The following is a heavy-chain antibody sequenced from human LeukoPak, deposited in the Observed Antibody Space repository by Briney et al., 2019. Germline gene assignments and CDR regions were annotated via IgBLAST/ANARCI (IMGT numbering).Heavy chain of an antibody. V-gene: IGHV4-59*08. Sequence: SETLSLTCTVSGGSICSFYWSWIRQPPGKGLEWIGYIYYNGNTDYNPSLKSRVTISVDTSKNQFSLKLSSVTASDTAVYYCARTQPFGYSYGPYFDYWGQGTLVTVSS. CDR3: ARTQPFGYSYGPYFDY. D-gene: IGHD5-18*01. CDR2: IYYNGNT. CDR1: GGSICSFY. J-gene: IGHJ4*02.